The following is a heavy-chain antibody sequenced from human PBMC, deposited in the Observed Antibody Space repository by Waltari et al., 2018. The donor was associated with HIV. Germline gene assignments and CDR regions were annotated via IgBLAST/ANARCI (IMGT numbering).Heavy chain of an antibody. Sequence: QVQLVQSGAEVKKPGSSVKVSCKASAGTFTSYAISCVRQLPGQGLEWMGGVIPSLGTAKYAERVQGRVTSTADESTSTAYMERSSLRSEDTAVYYCASHTDSSGQQTNWYFDLWGRGTLVTVSS. J-gene: IGHJ2*01. CDR2: VIPSLGTA. CDR3: ASHTDSSGQQTNWYFDL. D-gene: IGHD3-22*01. V-gene: IGHV1-69*12. CDR1: AGTFTSYA.